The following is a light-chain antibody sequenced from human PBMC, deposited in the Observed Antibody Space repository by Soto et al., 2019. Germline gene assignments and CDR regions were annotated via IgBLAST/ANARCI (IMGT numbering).Light chain of an antibody. V-gene: IGKV3-15*01. J-gene: IGKJ2*01. CDR3: QQYNIWPYT. Sequence: EIVMTQSPATLPVSPGERATLSCRASQSVSSNLAWYQQKPGQAPRLLIFGASARATGIPGRFGGSGSGTEFTLTISSLQSEDSAVYFCQQYNIWPYTFGQGTKLEIK. CDR2: GAS. CDR1: QSVSSN.